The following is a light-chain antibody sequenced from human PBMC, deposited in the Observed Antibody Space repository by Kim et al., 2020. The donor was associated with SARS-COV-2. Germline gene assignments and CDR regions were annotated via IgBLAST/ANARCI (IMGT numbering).Light chain of an antibody. CDR2: GAS. CDR1: QSISTD. CDR3: LSGPKRI. Sequence: ELVMTQSPDTLSVSPGERVTLSCRASQSISTDLAWYQQKPGQAPRLLMFGASTRATGIPDRFSGSGSVTEFTLTISSLQSDDFAVYYCLSGPKRIVGRGTKMEI. V-gene: IGKV3-15*01. J-gene: IGKJ2*01.